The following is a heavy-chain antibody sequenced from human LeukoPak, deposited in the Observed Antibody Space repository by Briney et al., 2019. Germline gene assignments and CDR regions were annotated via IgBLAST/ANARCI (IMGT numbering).Heavy chain of an antibody. D-gene: IGHD3-9*01. V-gene: IGHV3-66*01. CDR3: ARDGGSGTSTGYNGYYYYGMDV. J-gene: IGHJ6*02. Sequence: PGGSLRLSCAASGFTVINNYMSWVRQAPGKGLEWVSFIYSGDSTYYADSVKGRFTISRDSSKNTAHLQMNSLRAEDTAVYYCARDGGSGTSTGYNGYYYYGMDVWGQGTTVTVSS. CDR1: GFTVINNY. CDR2: IYSGDST.